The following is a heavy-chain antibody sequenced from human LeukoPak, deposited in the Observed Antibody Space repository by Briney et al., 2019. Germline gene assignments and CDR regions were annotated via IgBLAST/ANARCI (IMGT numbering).Heavy chain of an antibody. CDR2: ISGSGGST. J-gene: IGHJ4*02. V-gene: IGHV3-23*01. Sequence: HPGGSLRLSCAASGFTFSSYAMSWVRQAPGKGLEWVSAISGSGGSTYYADSVKGRFTISRDNSKNTLYLQMNSLRAEDTAVYYCAKDLMGHSGYDFDSWGQGTLVTVSS. CDR3: AKDLMGHSGYDFDS. D-gene: IGHD5-12*01. CDR1: GFTFSSYA.